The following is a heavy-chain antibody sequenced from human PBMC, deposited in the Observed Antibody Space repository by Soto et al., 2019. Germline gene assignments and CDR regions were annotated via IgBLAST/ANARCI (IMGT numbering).Heavy chain of an antibody. CDR1: GYTITTYG. V-gene: IGHV1-18*01. J-gene: IGHJ4*02. Sequence: QVQLVQSGAEVKKPGASVKVSCKASGYTITTYGISWVRRAPGQGLEWMGWISTYNDDTVYAQSLQGSVTLTTDMSTSTAYMELRSLTSDDTAVYYCAREYCSGTSCYGGDYWGQGTLVTVSS. CDR3: AREYCSGTSCYGGDY. CDR2: ISTYNDDT. D-gene: IGHD2-2*01.